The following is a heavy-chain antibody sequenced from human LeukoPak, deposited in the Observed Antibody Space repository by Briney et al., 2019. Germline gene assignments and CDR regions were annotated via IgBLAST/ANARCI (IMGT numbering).Heavy chain of an antibody. J-gene: IGHJ4*02. CDR1: GFTFSSNG. CDR3: AKDIRVLSTGIDY. V-gene: IGHV3-30*18. D-gene: IGHD4/OR15-4a*01. Sequence: GGSLRLSCAASGFTFSSNGMHWVRQAPGKGLEWVAVISYDGSNKYYADSVKGRFTISRDNSKNTVYLQMNTLRAEDTAVYYCAKDIRVLSTGIDYWGQGTLVTVSS. CDR2: ISYDGSNK.